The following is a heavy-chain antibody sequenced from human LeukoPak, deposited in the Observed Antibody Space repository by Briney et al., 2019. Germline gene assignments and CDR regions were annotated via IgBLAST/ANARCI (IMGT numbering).Heavy chain of an antibody. CDR2: ISHSGST. CDR3: ATTPPPYSSGWYPYFDY. Sequence: SETLSLTCAVYGGSFSGFSWSWIRQPPGKGLEWIGEISHSGSTNYNPSLKSRVTISVDTSKNQFSLKLSSVTAADTAVYYCATTPPPYSSGWYPYFDYWGQGTLVTVSS. V-gene: IGHV4-34*01. J-gene: IGHJ4*02. CDR1: GGSFSGFS. D-gene: IGHD6-19*01.